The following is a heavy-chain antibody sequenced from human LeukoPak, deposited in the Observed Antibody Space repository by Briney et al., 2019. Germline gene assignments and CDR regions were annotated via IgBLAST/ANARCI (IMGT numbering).Heavy chain of an antibody. D-gene: IGHD2-2*01. CDR1: GGTFSSSA. J-gene: IGHJ2*01. CDR3: ARRWGPHCSSISCYWRDWYFDL. CDR2: IIPIFGTT. V-gene: IGHV1-69*13. Sequence: SVKVSCKASGGTFSSSAIIWVRQAPGQGLEWMGGIIPIFGTTNYAQKFQGRVTITADEFTSTAYMELSSLRSEDTAVYYCARRWGPHCSSISCYWRDWYFDLWGRGTLVTVSS.